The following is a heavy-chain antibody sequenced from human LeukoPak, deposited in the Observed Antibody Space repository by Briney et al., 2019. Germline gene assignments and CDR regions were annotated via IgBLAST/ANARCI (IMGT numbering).Heavy chain of an antibody. Sequence: PSETLSLTCTVSGGSISSGDYYWSWIRQPPGKGLEWIGYIYYSGSTYYNPSLKSRVTISVDTSKIQFSLKLSSVTAADTAVYYCARAGRAAAGTGDYWGQGTLVTVSS. J-gene: IGHJ4*02. CDR3: ARAGRAAAGTGDY. V-gene: IGHV4-30-4*08. CDR2: IYYSGST. CDR1: GGSISSGDYY. D-gene: IGHD6-13*01.